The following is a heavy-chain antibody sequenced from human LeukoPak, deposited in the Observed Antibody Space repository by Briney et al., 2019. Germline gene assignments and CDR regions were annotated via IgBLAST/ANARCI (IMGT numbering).Heavy chain of an antibody. CDR2: INAGNGNT. J-gene: IGHJ4*02. CDR1: GYTFTSYA. D-gene: IGHD2-15*01. CDR3: ARVFDSAGKCRGGSCLGFDY. V-gene: IGHV1-3*01. Sequence: GESLKISCKASGYTFTSYAMHWVRQAPGQRLEWMGWINAGNGNTKYSQKFQGRVTITRDTSASTAYMELSSLRSEDTAVYYCARVFDSAGKCRGGSCLGFDYWGQGTLVTVSS.